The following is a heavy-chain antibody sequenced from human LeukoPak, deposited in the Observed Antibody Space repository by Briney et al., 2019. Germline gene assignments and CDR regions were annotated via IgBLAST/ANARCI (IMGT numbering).Heavy chain of an antibody. V-gene: IGHV4-59*01. CDR1: GGSISSYY. Sequence: SETLSLTCTVSGGSISSYYWSWIRQPPGKGLEWIGYIYYSGSTNYNPSLKSRVTISVDTSKNQFSLKLSSVTAADTAVYYCARGPGPIYCSGGSCYWGYYYYYYMDVWGKGTTVTISS. CDR3: ARGPGPIYCSGGSCYWGYYYYYYMDV. CDR2: IYYSGST. J-gene: IGHJ6*03. D-gene: IGHD2-15*01.